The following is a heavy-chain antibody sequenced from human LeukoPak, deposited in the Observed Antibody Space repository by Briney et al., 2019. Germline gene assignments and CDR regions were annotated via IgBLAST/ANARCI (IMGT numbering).Heavy chain of an antibody. CDR2: IIPIFGTA. V-gene: IGHV1-69*05. J-gene: IGHJ6*03. CDR1: GGTFSGYA. CDR3: ARGITLGYCSGGSCYATRNKYNYYYMDV. D-gene: IGHD2-15*01. Sequence: SVKVSCKASGGTFSGYAISWVRQAPGQGLEWMGRIIPIFGTANYAQKFQGRVTITTDESTSTAYMELSSLRSEDTAVYYCARGITLGYCSGGSCYATRNKYNYYYMDVWGKGTTVTVSS.